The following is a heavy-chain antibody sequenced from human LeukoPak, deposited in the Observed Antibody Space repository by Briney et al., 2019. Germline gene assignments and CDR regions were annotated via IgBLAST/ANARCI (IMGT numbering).Heavy chain of an antibody. Sequence: EASVKVSCKASGGTFSSYAISWVRQAPGQGLEWMGGIIPIFGTANYAQKFQGRVTITADESTSTAYMELSSLRSEDTAVYYCARLVGVVLYNWFDPWGQGTLVTVSS. CDR2: IIPIFGTA. D-gene: IGHD3-3*01. V-gene: IGHV1-69*13. J-gene: IGHJ5*02. CDR1: GGTFSSYA. CDR3: ARLVGVVLYNWFDP.